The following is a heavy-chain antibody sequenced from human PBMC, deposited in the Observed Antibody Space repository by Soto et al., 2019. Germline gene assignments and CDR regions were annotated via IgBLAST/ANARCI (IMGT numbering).Heavy chain of an antibody. J-gene: IGHJ4*02. Sequence: GGSLRLSFAASGFTFSSYGMHWVRQAPGKGLEWVAVISYDGSNKYYADSVKGRFTISRDNSKNTLYLQMNSLRAEDTAVYYCAKAYDFWSPYFDYWGQGTLVTVSS. V-gene: IGHV3-30*18. CDR1: GFTFSSYG. CDR3: AKAYDFWSPYFDY. D-gene: IGHD3-3*01. CDR2: ISYDGSNK.